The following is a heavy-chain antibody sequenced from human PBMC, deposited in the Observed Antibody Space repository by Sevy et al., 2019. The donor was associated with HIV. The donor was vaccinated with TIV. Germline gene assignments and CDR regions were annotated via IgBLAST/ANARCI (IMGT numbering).Heavy chain of an antibody. CDR1: GFTFSSYW. CDR2: IKQDGSEK. Sequence: GGSLRLSCAASGFTFSSYWMSWVRQAPGKGLEWVANIKQDGSEKYYVDSVKGRFTISRDNAKNSLYLQMNSLRAEDTAVYYCARSGGMATIIGCFDYWGQGTLVTVSS. V-gene: IGHV3-7*01. CDR3: ARSGGMATIIGCFDY. J-gene: IGHJ4*02. D-gene: IGHD5-12*01.